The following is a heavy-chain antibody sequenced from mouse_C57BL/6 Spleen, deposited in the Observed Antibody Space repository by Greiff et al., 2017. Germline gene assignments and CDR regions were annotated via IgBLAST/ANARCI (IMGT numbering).Heavy chain of an antibody. V-gene: IGHV1-72*01. CDR3: ARGARIYDGYYDWCFDV. CDR2: SDTNSGGT. CDR1: GYTFTSYW. J-gene: IGHJ1*03. D-gene: IGHD2-3*01. Sequence: QVQLQQPGAELVKPGASVKLSCKASGYTFTSYWMHWVKQRPGRGLEGIGRSDTNSGGTKYHEKFKSKATLTVDNPSSTAYMQLSSRTSEDSAVYYCARGARIYDGYYDWCFDVWGTGTTVTVSS.